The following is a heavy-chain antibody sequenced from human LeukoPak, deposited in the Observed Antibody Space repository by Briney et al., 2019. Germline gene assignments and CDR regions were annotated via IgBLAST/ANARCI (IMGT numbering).Heavy chain of an antibody. CDR2: IYTSGST. V-gene: IGHV4-61*02. CDR3: ARGNDFGDMDV. J-gene: IGHJ6*03. D-gene: IGHD3-10*01. CDR1: GGSISSGSYY. Sequence: SETLSLTCTVSGGSISSGSYYWSWIRQPAGKGLEWIGRIYTSGSTNYNPSLKSRVTISVDTSKNQFSLKLSSVTAADTAVYYCARGNDFGDMDVWGKGTTVTVSS.